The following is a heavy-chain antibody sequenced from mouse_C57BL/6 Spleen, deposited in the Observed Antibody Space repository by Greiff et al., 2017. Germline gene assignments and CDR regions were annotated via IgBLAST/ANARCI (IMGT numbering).Heavy chain of an antibody. V-gene: IGHV1-80*01. CDR2: IYPGDGDT. CDR1: GYAFSSDW. CDR3: ARENYYGSSGHWYFEV. D-gene: IGHD1-1*01. J-gene: IGHJ1*03. Sequence: VQLQQSGAGLVKPGASVKISCKASGYAFSSDWMNWVKQRPGKGLEWIGQIYPGDGDTNYNGKVKGKGTLTADKSSSKAYMQLRSLTSGDSAVYFCARENYYGSSGHWYFEVWGTGTTVTVSS.